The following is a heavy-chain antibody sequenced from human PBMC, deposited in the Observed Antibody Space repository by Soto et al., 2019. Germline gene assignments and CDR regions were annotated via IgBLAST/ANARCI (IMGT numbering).Heavy chain of an antibody. CDR2: INHSGST. Sequence: SETLFPTYAVYCGSFSGYYWSWIRQPPGKGLELIGEINHSGSTNYNPSLKSRVTISVDTSKNQFSLKLSSVTAADTAVYDCARVLYRGNAAVDYWGKGTLVTVS. CDR3: ARVLYRGNAAVDY. D-gene: IGHD2-15*01. V-gene: IGHV4-34*01. J-gene: IGHJ4*02. CDR1: CGSFSGYY.